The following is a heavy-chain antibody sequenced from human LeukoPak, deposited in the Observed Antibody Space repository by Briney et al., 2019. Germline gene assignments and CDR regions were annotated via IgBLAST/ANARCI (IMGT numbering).Heavy chain of an antibody. D-gene: IGHD6-19*01. V-gene: IGHV4-4*02. CDR3: ARVMVSVTGTRGWYFDP. Sequence: SGTLSLTCAVSGGSISSSNWWSWVRQPPGKGLEWIGEIYHSGSTNYNPSLKSRVTISIDTSKSQFSLKLSSVTAADTAVYYCARVMVSVTGTRGWYFDPWGQGTLVTVSS. J-gene: IGHJ5*02. CDR1: GGSISSSNW. CDR2: IYHSGST.